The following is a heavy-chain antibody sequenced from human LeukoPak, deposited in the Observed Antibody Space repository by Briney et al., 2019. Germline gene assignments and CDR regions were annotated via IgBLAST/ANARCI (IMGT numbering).Heavy chain of an antibody. CDR2: IYSGGTT. CDR1: GFTVSSNY. Sequence: GGSLRLSCAASGFTVSSNYMSWVRQAPGKGLEWVSVIYSGGTTYYADSVKGRFTISRDYSKNTLYLQMHSLRAEDTAVYYCARDYNSAHWGQGTLVTVSS. V-gene: IGHV3-53*01. J-gene: IGHJ4*02. D-gene: IGHD1-1*01. CDR3: ARDYNSAH.